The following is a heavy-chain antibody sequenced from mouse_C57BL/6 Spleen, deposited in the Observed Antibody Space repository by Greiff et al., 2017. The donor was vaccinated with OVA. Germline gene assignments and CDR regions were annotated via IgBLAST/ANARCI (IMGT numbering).Heavy chain of an antibody. CDR3: ARGSDGYYAWFAY. CDR1: GYTFTSYW. D-gene: IGHD2-3*01. Sequence: VQLQQPGAELVKPGASVKMSCKASGYTFTSYWITWVKQRPGQGLEWIGDIYPGSGSTNYNEKFKSKATLTVDTSSSTAYMQLSSLTSEDSAVYYGARGSDGYYAWFAYWGQGTLVTVSA. V-gene: IGHV1-55*01. J-gene: IGHJ3*01. CDR2: IYPGSGST.